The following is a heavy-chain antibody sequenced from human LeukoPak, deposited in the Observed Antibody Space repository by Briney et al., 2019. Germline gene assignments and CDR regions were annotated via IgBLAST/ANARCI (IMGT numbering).Heavy chain of an antibody. Sequence: PGGSLRLSCAASGFTFSSYAMNWVRQAPGKGLEWVSAISGSGSTTYYADSVKGRFTISRDNSKNTLYLQMNSLRAEDTAVYYCAKSLGYCSSTSCYGNDYWGQGTLVTVSS. CDR3: AKSLGYCSSTSCYGNDY. J-gene: IGHJ4*02. V-gene: IGHV3-23*01. D-gene: IGHD2-2*01. CDR2: ISGSGSTT. CDR1: GFTFSSYA.